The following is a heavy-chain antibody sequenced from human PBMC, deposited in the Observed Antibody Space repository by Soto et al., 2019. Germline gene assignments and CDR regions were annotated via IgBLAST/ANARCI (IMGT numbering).Heavy chain of an antibody. Sequence: EVQLLESGGGLVQPGGSLRLSCAASGFTFSSYAMSWVRQAPGKGLEWVSAISGSGGSTYYADSVKGRFTISRDNSKNTLYLQMNSLRAEDTAVYYCAKDLTYYDILTGYYGAGALDYWGQGTLVTVSS. V-gene: IGHV3-23*01. CDR2: ISGSGGST. J-gene: IGHJ4*02. D-gene: IGHD3-9*01. CDR3: AKDLTYYDILTGYYGAGALDY. CDR1: GFTFSSYA.